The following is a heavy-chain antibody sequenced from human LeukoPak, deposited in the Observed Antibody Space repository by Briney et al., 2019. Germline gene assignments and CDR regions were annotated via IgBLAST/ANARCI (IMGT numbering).Heavy chain of an antibody. CDR1: GGSFSGHY. CDR3: ARGGYYDSSGSPDY. J-gene: IGHJ4*02. CDR2: INHSGST. D-gene: IGHD3-22*01. Sequence: PSETLSLTCAVYGGSFSGHYWSWIRQPPGKGLEWIGEINHSGSTNYNPSLKSRVTISVDTSKNQFSLKLSSVTAADTAVYYCARGGYYDSSGSPDYWGQGTLVTVSS. V-gene: IGHV4-34*01.